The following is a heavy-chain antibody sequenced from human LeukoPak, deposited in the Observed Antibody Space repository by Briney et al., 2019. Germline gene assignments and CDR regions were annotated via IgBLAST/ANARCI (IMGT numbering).Heavy chain of an antibody. Sequence: GASVKVSCKASGGTVSSYAISWVRQAPGQGLEWMGGIIPIFGTANYAQKFQGRVTITADESTSTAYMELSSLRSEDTAVYYCARELGYCSGGSCYSELSGDAFDIWGQGTMVTVSS. CDR2: IIPIFGTA. J-gene: IGHJ3*02. V-gene: IGHV1-69*13. D-gene: IGHD2-15*01. CDR1: GGTVSSYA. CDR3: ARELGYCSGGSCYSELSGDAFDI.